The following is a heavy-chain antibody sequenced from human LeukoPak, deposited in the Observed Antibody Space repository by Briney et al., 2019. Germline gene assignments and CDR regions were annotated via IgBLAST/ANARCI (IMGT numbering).Heavy chain of an antibody. CDR3: ARAQYSSSSLYPFDY. J-gene: IGHJ4*02. D-gene: IGHD6-6*01. CDR1: GYTFTSYG. Sequence: ASVKVSCKASGYTFTSYGISWVRQAPGQGLEWMGWISAYNGNTNYAQKLQGRVTMTTDTSPSTAYMELRSLRSDDTAVYYCARAQYSSSSLYPFDYWGQGPLVTVSS. V-gene: IGHV1-18*01. CDR2: ISAYNGNT.